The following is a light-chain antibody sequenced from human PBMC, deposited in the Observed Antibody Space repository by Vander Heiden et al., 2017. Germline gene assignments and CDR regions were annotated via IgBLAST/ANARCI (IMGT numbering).Light chain of an antibody. J-gene: IGLJ2*01. CDR3: SVGNVTSYVV. CDR1: AIRFHT. Sequence: PVSVSVALGQTATITCEAQAIRFHTLHWYQVKPGQAPLLVIYRDNSRPSEIPDRFSGSKSGNTAPLTITRPQVAEEDYYYRSVGNVTSYVVFGGGTKLTVL. V-gene: IGLV3-9*01. CDR2: RDN.